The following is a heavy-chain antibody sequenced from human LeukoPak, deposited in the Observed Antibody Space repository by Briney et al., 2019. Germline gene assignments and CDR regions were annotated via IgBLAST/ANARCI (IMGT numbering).Heavy chain of an antibody. CDR3: ARGPRCSGGSCYADN. D-gene: IGHD2-15*01. Sequence: GGSLRLSCAASGFTVSSNYMSWVRQAPGKGLEWVSVIYSGGSTYYADSVKGRFTISRDNSKNTLYLQMNSLRAEDTAVYYCARGPRCSGGSCYADNWGQGTLVTVSS. CDR2: IYSGGST. J-gene: IGHJ4*02. CDR1: GFTVSSNY. V-gene: IGHV3-66*01.